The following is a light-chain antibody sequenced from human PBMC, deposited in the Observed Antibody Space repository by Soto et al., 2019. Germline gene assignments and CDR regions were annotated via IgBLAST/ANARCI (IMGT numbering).Light chain of an antibody. J-gene: IGLJ2*01. Sequence: QSVLTQSPSASASLGASVKLTCTLSSGHSSYAIAWHQQQPEKGPRYLMKLNSDGSHSKGDGIPVRFSGSSSGAERYLTISSLQSEDEADYYCQTWGTGPSVFGGGTKLTVL. CDR3: QTWGTGPSV. CDR1: SGHSSYA. CDR2: LNSDGSH. V-gene: IGLV4-69*01.